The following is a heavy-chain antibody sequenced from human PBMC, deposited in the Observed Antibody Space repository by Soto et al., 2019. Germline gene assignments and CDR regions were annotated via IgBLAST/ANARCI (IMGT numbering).Heavy chain of an antibody. CDR3: ARGREKARHYFNY. CDR1: GGTCNNYL. Sequence: SVKVSCKTSGGTCNNYLISWVRQAPGQGLEGMGGIIPTFGTANYAQKFQGRVTITADESTRTAYLQVSSLRSEDTALYFCARGREKARHYFNYWGQGTLVTVSS. CDR2: IIPTFGTA. J-gene: IGHJ4*02. V-gene: IGHV1-69*13.